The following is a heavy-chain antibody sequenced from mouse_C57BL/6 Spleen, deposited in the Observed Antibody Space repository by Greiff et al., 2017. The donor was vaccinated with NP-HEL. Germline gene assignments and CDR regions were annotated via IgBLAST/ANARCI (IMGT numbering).Heavy chain of an antibody. Sequence: QVQLQQSGAELARPGASVKLSCKASGYTFTCYGISWVKQRTGQGLEWIGEIYPRSGNTYYNEKFKGKATLTADKSSSTAYMELRSLTSEDSAVYFCARWNDYDGRRFAYWGQGTLVTVSA. V-gene: IGHV1-81*01. CDR2: IYPRSGNT. CDR1: GYTFTCYG. D-gene: IGHD2-4*01. J-gene: IGHJ3*01. CDR3: ARWNDYDGRRFAY.